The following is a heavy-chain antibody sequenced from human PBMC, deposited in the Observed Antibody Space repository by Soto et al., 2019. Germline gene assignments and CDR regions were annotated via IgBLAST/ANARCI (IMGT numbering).Heavy chain of an antibody. J-gene: IGHJ5*02. CDR1: GFTFSIYG. CDR2: IWYDGSNK. Sequence: PGGSLRLSCAASGFTFSIYGMHWVRQAPGKGLEWVAVIWYDGSNKYYADSVKGRFTISRDNSKNTLYVQMNSLRAEDTAVYYCARYQDSSGYLDPWGQGTLVTVSS. CDR3: ARYQDSSGYLDP. V-gene: IGHV3-33*01. D-gene: IGHD3-22*01.